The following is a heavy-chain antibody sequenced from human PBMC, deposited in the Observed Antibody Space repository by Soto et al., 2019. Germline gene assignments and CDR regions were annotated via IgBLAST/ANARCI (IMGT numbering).Heavy chain of an antibody. Sequence: SETLSLTCTVSGGSISSGGYYWSWIRQHPGKGLEWIGYIYYSGSTYYNPSLKSRVTISVDTSKNQFSLKPSSVTAADTAVYYCARNWAAAGTSWFDPWGQGTLVTVSS. V-gene: IGHV4-31*03. D-gene: IGHD6-13*01. J-gene: IGHJ5*02. CDR2: IYYSGST. CDR1: GGSISSGGYY. CDR3: ARNWAAAGTSWFDP.